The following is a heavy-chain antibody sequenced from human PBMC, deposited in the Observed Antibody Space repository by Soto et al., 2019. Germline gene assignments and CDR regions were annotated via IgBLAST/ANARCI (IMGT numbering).Heavy chain of an antibody. D-gene: IGHD3-10*01. J-gene: IGHJ4*02. CDR2: INPSGGST. CDR1: GYTFTSYY. CDR3: AREKYYYGSGTYYSPPYYFDY. Sequence: ASVKVSWKASGYTFTSYYIHWVRQAPGQGLEWMGMINPSGGSTSYAQKFQGRVTMTRDTSTSTVYMEVSSLRSEDTAVYYCAREKYYYGSGTYYSPPYYFDYWGQGTLVTVSS. V-gene: IGHV1-46*01.